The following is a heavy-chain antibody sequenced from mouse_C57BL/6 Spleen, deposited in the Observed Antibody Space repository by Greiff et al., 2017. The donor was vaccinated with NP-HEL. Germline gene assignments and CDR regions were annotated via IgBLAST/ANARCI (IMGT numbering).Heavy chain of an antibody. CDR1: GYTFTSYG. J-gene: IGHJ1*03. CDR2: IYPRSGNT. V-gene: IGHV1-81*01. D-gene: IGHD1-1*01. Sequence: VQLQQSGAELARPGASVKLSCKASGYTFTSYGISWVKQRTGQGLEWIGEIYPRSGNTYYNEKFKGKATLTADKSSSTAYMELRSLTSEDSAVYFCARSPITTVVATPCDVWGTGTTVTVSS. CDR3: ARSPITTVVATPCDV.